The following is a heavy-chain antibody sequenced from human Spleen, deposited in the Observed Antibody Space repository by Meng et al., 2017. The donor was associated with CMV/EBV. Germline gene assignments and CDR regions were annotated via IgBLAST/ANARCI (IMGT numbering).Heavy chain of an antibody. Sequence: SYAMPWVRQAPGKGLDWVAVISYDGSNKYYADSVKGRFTISRDNSKNTLYLQMNSLRAEDTAVYYCATGGGALGYCTSSSCYTEDFWGQGTLVTVSS. J-gene: IGHJ4*02. V-gene: IGHV3-30*04. CDR1: SYA. CDR2: ISYDGSNK. CDR3: ATGGGALGYCTSSSCYTEDF. D-gene: IGHD2-2*02.